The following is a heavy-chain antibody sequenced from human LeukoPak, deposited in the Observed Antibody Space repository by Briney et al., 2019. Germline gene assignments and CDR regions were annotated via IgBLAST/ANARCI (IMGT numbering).Heavy chain of an antibody. D-gene: IGHD1-26*01. J-gene: IGHJ5*02. CDR1: GYSISSGYY. Sequence: SETLSLTCTVSGYSISSGYYWGWIRQPPGKGLEWIGSIYHSGSTYYNPSLKSRVTISVDTSKNQFSLKLSPVTAADTAVYYCARGRVGATWDWFDPWGQGTLVTVSS. CDR2: IYHSGST. CDR3: ARGRVGATWDWFDP. V-gene: IGHV4-38-2*02.